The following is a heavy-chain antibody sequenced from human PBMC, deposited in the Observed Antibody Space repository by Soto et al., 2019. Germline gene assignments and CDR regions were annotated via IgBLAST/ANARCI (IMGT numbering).Heavy chain of an antibody. D-gene: IGHD6-13*01. Sequence: ASETLSLTCAVYGGSFSGYYWSWIRQPPGKGLEWIGEINHSGSTKYNPSLKSRVTISVDTSKNQISLKLSSVTAADTAVYYCARDKRYSSSWYYYYYGMDVWGQGTTVTVSS. CDR2: INHSGST. CDR3: ARDKRYSSSWYYYYYGMDV. J-gene: IGHJ6*02. CDR1: GGSFSGYY. V-gene: IGHV4-34*01.